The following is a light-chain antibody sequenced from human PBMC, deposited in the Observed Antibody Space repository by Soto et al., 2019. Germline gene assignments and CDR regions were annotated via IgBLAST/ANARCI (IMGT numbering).Light chain of an antibody. V-gene: IGKV4-1*01. J-gene: IGKJ4*01. CDR3: QEYYTTPLT. CDR1: PSVLYSSNNKNY. Sequence: DIVMAQSKDSLAVSLGERATINCKSRPSVLYSSNNKNYLAWYQQKPGQPPKLLIYWASTRESGVPDRFSGSGSGTDFTLTIISLQAEDVAVYYCQEYYTTPLTFGGGTKVDI. CDR2: WAS.